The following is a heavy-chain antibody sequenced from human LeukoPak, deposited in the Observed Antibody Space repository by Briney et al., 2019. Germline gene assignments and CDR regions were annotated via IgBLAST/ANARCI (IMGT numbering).Heavy chain of an antibody. CDR2: IYNNDNT. J-gene: IGHJ5*01. CDR3: ARPLGTGAFGELS. Sequence: GGSLTLSCAASGFTVSSSFMNWVRQAPGKGLEWVLTIYNNDNTNYADSVKGRFTISRDSSTNTLYLQMNSLRAEDTAVYYCARPLGTGAFGELSWGQGTLVTVSS. CDR1: GFTVSSSF. V-gene: IGHV3-66*04. D-gene: IGHD3-10*01.